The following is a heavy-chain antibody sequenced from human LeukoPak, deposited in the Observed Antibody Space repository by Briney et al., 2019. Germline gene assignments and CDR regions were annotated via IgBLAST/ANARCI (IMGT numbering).Heavy chain of an antibody. Sequence: SETLSLTCTVSGGSISSSSYCWGWIRQSPGKGLEWIGTIYYSGSTYYNPSLKSRVTISVDTSKNQFSLKLTSVTAADTAVYYCARQFGVPAAIIDFWGQGTLVTVSS. CDR3: ARQFGVPAAIIDF. CDR1: GGSISSSSYC. V-gene: IGHV4-39*01. J-gene: IGHJ4*02. D-gene: IGHD2-2*01. CDR2: IYYSGST.